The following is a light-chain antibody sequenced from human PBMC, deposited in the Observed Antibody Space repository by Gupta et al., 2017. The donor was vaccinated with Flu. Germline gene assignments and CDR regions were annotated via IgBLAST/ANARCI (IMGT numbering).Light chain of an antibody. CDR3: QQGVT. CDR2: DAS. CDR1: QDISNY. Sequence: GDRVTITCQASQDISNYLNWYQQKPGKAPKLLIYDASNLETGVPSRFSGSGSGTDFTFTISSLQPEDIATYYCQQGVTFGQGTRLEIK. V-gene: IGKV1-33*01. J-gene: IGKJ5*01.